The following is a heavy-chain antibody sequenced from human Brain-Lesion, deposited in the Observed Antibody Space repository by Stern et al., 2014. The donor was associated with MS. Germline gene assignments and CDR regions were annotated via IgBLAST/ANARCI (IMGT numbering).Heavy chain of an antibody. J-gene: IGHJ4*02. D-gene: IGHD3-22*01. Sequence: VQLVQSGAEVKKPGASVKVSCKASGYTFIRYAMQWVRQAPGQRLEWMGRINGVDDKTKYSHKFQGRVTITRDTSANTVYMELSSLRSEDTAVYYCARDDHRDSSGHYAPFDYWGQGTRGTVS. V-gene: IGHV1-3*01. CDR1: GYTFIRYA. CDR2: INGVDDKT. CDR3: ARDDHRDSSGHYAPFDY.